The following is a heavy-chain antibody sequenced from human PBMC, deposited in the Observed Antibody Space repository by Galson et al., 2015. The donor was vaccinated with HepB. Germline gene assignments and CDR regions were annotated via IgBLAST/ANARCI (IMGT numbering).Heavy chain of an antibody. CDR3: VKGGSGWYGDYFDY. CDR1: GFTFSSYA. Sequence: SLRLSCAASGFTFSSYAMHWVRQAPGKGLEYVSAISSNGGSTYYADSVKGRFTISRDNSKNTLYLQMSSLRAEDTAVYYCVKGGSGWYGDYFDYWGQGTLVTVSS. V-gene: IGHV3-64D*06. J-gene: IGHJ4*02. D-gene: IGHD6-19*01. CDR2: ISSNGGST.